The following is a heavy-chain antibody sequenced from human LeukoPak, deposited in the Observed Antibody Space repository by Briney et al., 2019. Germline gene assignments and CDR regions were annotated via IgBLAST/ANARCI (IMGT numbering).Heavy chain of an antibody. V-gene: IGHV4-4*07. CDR2: IYASGST. CDR3: ARDRGYSYGYSDSDAFDL. J-gene: IGHJ3*01. D-gene: IGHD5-18*01. Sequence: SETLSLTCTVSGGSISSYYWSWIRQPAGKGLEWIGRIYASGSTNYNPSLKSRVTISVDKSKNQFSLKLSSVTAADTAVYYCARDRGYSYGYSDSDAFDLWGQGTMVTVSS. CDR1: GGSISSYY.